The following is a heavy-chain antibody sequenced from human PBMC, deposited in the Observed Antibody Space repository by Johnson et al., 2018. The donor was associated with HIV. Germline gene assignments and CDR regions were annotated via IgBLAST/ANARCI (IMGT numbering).Heavy chain of an antibody. V-gene: IGHV3-30*18. CDR1: GFTFSNYG. Sequence: QVQLVESGGGVVQPGRSLRLSCAASGFTFSNYGMHWVRQAPGKGLEWVAVISYDGNNKYYTDSVKGRFTISRDNSKNTLYLQMNSQRAEDTAVYYCAKDQCYWGDDAFDIWGQGTMVTVSA. CDR2: ISYDGNNK. D-gene: IGHD2-15*01. J-gene: IGHJ3*02. CDR3: AKDQCYWGDDAFDI.